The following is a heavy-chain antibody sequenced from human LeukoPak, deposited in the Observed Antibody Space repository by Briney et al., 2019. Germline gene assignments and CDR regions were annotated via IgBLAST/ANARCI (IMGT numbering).Heavy chain of an antibody. CDR2: IYYSGST. CDR3: ARHFFAQLWLKGEIDY. V-gene: IGHV4-59*08. Sequence: SETLSLTCTVSGGSISSYYWSWIRQPPGKGLEWIGYIYYSGSTNYNPSLKSRVTISVDTSKNHFSLKLSSVTAADTAVYYCARHFFAQLWLKGEIDYWGQGTLVTVSS. J-gene: IGHJ4*02. CDR1: GGSISSYY. D-gene: IGHD5-18*01.